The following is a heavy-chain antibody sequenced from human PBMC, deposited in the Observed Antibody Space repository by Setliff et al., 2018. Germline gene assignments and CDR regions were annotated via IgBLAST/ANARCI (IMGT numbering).Heavy chain of an antibody. J-gene: IGHJ3*02. CDR1: GGSISSSSYY. CDR3: ARQGSGYDFWSGYYRPDAFDI. CDR2: IYYSGST. Sequence: SETLSLTCTVSGGSISSSSYYWGWIRQPPGKGLEWIESIYYSGSTYYNPSLKSRATISVDTSKNQFSLKLSSVTAADTAVYYCARQGSGYDFWSGYYRPDAFDIWGQGTMVTVSS. V-gene: IGHV4-39*01. D-gene: IGHD3-3*01.